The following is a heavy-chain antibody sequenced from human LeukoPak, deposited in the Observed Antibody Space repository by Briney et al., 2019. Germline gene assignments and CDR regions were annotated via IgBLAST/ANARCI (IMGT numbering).Heavy chain of an antibody. J-gene: IGHJ5*02. V-gene: IGHV3-30*02. CDR2: IRYDGSNN. D-gene: IGHD1-14*01. CDR1: GFTFSSYG. Sequence: GGSLRLSCAASGFTFSSYGMHWVRQAPGKGLEWVAFIRYDGSNNYYADSVKGRFTISRGNSKYTLYLQMNSLRAEDTSIYFCAKDTTPPKAGFDPWGQGTLVTVSS. CDR3: AKDTTPPKAGFDP.